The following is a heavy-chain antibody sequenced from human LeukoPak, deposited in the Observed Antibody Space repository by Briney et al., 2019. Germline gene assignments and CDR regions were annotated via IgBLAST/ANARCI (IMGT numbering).Heavy chain of an antibody. Sequence: ASVKVSCKASGGTFSSYAISWVRQAPGQGLEWMGGIIPMFGTANYAQKFQGRVTITTDESTSTAYMELSSLRSEDTAVYYCAREGRLTPYFDYWGQGTLVTVSS. J-gene: IGHJ4*02. CDR1: GGTFSSYA. CDR2: IIPMFGTA. D-gene: IGHD4/OR15-4a*01. CDR3: AREGRLTPYFDY. V-gene: IGHV1-69*05.